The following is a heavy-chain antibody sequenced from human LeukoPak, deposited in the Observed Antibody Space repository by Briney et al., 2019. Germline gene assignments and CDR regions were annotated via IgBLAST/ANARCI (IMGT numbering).Heavy chain of an antibody. V-gene: IGHV3-15*01. CDR3: ARGALGYYFDY. CDR2: IKSKTDGGTT. J-gene: IGHJ4*02. D-gene: IGHD2-15*01. CDR1: GFTFSNAW. Sequence: PGGSLRLSCAASGFTFSNAWMSWVRQAPGKGLEWVGRIKSKTDGGTTDYAAPVKGRFTISRDDSKNTLYLQMNSLRAEDTAVYYCARGALGYYFDYWGQGALVTVSS.